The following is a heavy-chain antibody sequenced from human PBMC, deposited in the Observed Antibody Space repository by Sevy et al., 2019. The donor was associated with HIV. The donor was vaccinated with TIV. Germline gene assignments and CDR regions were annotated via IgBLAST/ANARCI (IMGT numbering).Heavy chain of an antibody. D-gene: IGHD1-26*01. V-gene: IGHV4-59*08. CDR2: IYYNGHI. CDR1: GGSITSLY. J-gene: IGHJ4*02. CDR3: AGENAWGRGYS. Sequence: SETLSLTCTVSGGSITSLYWNWIRQPPGKGLEWIANIYYNGHINYNPSLKSRVTLSLNTSKKQFSLRLSSVTAADTAMYYCAGENAWGRGYSWGQGTLVTVS.